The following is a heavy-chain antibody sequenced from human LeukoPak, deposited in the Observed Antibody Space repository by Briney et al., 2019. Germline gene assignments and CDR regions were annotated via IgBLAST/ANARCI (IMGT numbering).Heavy chain of an antibody. CDR2: ISYDGSNK. CDR3: ARGQFAAALDY. V-gene: IGHV3-30-3*01. CDR1: GFTFSSYA. J-gene: IGHJ4*02. D-gene: IGHD6-13*01. Sequence: RAGGSLRLFCAASGFTFSSYAMHWVRQAPGKGLEWVAVISYDGSNKYYADSVKGRFTISRDNSKNTLYLQMNSLRAEDTAVYYCARGQFAAALDYWGQGTLVTVSS.